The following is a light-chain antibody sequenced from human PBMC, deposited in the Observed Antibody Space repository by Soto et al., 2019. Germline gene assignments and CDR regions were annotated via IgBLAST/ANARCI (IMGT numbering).Light chain of an antibody. V-gene: IGKV3-20*01. CDR3: QKYGSSPLT. J-gene: IGKJ1*01. CDR1: QSISSNY. Sequence: EIVLTQSPGTLSMSPGERATLSCRASQSISSNYLAWYQQKPGQAPRLLIYGASSRATGIPDRFSGSGSGTDFTLTISRLEAEDFAVYYCQKYGSSPLTLGQGTKVEFK. CDR2: GAS.